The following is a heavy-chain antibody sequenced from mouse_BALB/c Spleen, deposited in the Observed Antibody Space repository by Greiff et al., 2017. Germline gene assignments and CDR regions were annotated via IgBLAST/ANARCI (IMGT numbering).Heavy chain of an antibody. CDR2: INPYNGDT. V-gene: IGHV1-20*02. CDR1: GYSFTGYF. Sequence: VQLQQSGPELVQPGASVKISCKASGYSFTGYFMNWVMQSHGKSLEWIGRINPYNGDTFYNQKFKGKATLTVDKSSSTAHMELRSLASEDSAVYYCARRGGYGNYVGWYFDVWGAGTTVTVSS. D-gene: IGHD2-1*01. J-gene: IGHJ1*01. CDR3: ARRGGYGNYVGWYFDV.